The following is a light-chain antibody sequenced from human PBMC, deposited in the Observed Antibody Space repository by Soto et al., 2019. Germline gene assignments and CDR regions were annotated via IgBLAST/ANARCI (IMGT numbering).Light chain of an antibody. Sequence: VLTQPASVSGSPGQSITISCTGTSSDVGGYNYVSWYQQHPGKAPKLMIYEVSNRPSGVSNRFSGSKSGNAASLTISGLQAEDEADYYCSSYTSSITYVFGTGTKVTVL. CDR2: EVS. V-gene: IGLV2-14*01. J-gene: IGLJ1*01. CDR1: SSDVGGYNY. CDR3: SSYTSSITYV.